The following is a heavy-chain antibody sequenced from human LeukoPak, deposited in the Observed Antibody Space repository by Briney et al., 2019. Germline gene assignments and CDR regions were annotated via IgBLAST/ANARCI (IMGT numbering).Heavy chain of an antibody. D-gene: IGHD1-26*01. J-gene: IGHJ4*02. CDR3: AKDSRSPLMRGDLNSPLLSY. Sequence: QPGGSLRLSCAASGFTVSSNYMSWVRQAPGKGLEWVSAISGSGGSTYYADSVKGRFTISRDNSKNTLYLQMNSLRAEDTAVYYCAKDSRSPLMRGDLNSPLLSYWGQGTLVTVSS. CDR1: GFTVSSNY. V-gene: IGHV3-23*01. CDR2: ISGSGGST.